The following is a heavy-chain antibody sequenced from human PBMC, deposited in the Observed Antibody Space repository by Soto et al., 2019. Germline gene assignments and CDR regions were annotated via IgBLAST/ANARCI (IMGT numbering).Heavy chain of an antibody. V-gene: IGHV3-21*01. J-gene: IGHJ6*02. D-gene: IGHD2-2*02. CDR2: ISSSSSYI. Sequence: GGSLRLSCAASGFTFSSYSMNWVRQAPGKGLEWVSSISSSSSYIYYADSVKGRFTISRDNAKNSLYLQMNSLRAEDTAVYYCARDLGYCSSTSCYTDYYYYGMDVWGQGTTVTV. CDR1: GFTFSSYS. CDR3: ARDLGYCSSTSCYTDYYYYGMDV.